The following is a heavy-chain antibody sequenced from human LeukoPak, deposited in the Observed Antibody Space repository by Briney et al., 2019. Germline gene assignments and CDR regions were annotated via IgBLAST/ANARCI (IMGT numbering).Heavy chain of an antibody. J-gene: IGHJ4*02. CDR1: GFNLSGSW. CDR2: IKQDGSEK. D-gene: IGHD5-12*01. V-gene: IGHV3-7*04. Sequence: PGGSLRLSCAASGFNLSGSWMSWVRQAPGEGLEWVANIKQDGSEKYYVDSVKGRFIISRDNAKSSLYLQMNSLRAEDTAVYYCAREFGGYAYWGQGTLVTVSS. CDR3: AREFGGYAY.